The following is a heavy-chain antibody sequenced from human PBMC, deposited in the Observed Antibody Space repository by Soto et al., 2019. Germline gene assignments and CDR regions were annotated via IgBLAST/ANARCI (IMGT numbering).Heavy chain of an antibody. CDR3: ASHCPGVLVLGTSPPGGDNYGWDV. Sequence: ASVKVSCKASGYTFTGYYMHWVRQAPGQGLEWMGWINPNSGGTNYAQKFQGWVTMTRDTSISTAYMELSRLRSDDTAVYYGASHCPGVLVLGTSPPGGDNYGWDVWG. D-gene: IGHD2-8*02. CDR2: INPNSGGT. J-gene: IGHJ6*02. V-gene: IGHV1-2*04. CDR1: GYTFTGYY.